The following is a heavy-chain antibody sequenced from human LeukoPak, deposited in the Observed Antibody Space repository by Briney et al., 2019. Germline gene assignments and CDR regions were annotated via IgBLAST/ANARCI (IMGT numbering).Heavy chain of an antibody. J-gene: IGHJ4*02. CDR2: ISSSSSYI. CDR3: ARGSTVVTQDY. CDR1: GFTFSSYS. D-gene: IGHD4-23*01. V-gene: IGHV3-21*01. Sequence: GGSLRLSCAASGFTFSSYSMNWVRQAPGKGLDWVSSISSSSSYIYYADSEKGRFTISRDNAKNSLYLQMNSLRAEDTAVYYCARGSTVVTQDYWGQGTLVTVSS.